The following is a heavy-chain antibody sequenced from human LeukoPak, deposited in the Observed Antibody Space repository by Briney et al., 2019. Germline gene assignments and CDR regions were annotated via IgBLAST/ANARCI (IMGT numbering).Heavy chain of an antibody. CDR1: GFTFSSYS. V-gene: IGHV3-21*01. CDR3: ARDYGVRGTSPGY. J-gene: IGHJ4*02. Sequence: PGGSLRLSCAASGFTFSSYSINWVRQAPGKGLEWVSSISTSSSYIYYADSVKGRFTISRDNARNSLYLQMNSLRAEDTAVYYCARDYGVRGTSPGYWGQGTLVTVSS. D-gene: IGHD1-26*01. CDR2: ISTSSSYI.